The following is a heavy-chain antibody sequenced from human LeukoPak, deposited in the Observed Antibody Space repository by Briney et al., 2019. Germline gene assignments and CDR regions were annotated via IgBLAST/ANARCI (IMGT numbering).Heavy chain of an antibody. CDR1: GFTSDYYA. D-gene: IGHD3-22*01. J-gene: IGHJ4*02. CDR3: AKGQYYSDSSGYYYGY. CDR2: ISWNSGSI. V-gene: IGHV3-9*02. Sequence: GRSLRLSCAASGFTSDYYAMLWGRQAPGKSLEWVSGISWNSGSIGYADSVKGRFTISRDNAKNSLYLQMNSLRAEDTALYYCAKGQYYSDSSGYYYGYWGQGTLVTVSS.